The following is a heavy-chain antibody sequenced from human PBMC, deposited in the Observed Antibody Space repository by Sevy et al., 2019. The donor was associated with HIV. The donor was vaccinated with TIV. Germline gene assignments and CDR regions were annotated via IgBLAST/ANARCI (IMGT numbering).Heavy chain of an antibody. D-gene: IGHD3-10*01. Sequence: EGSLRLSCAASGFTFSSYWMSWVRQAPGKGLEWVADIKQDGSEKYYVDSVKGRFTISRDNAKKSLYLQMNSLRVEDTAVYYCARVGKSDAGYSASGRYYIDYWGQGTLVTVSS. V-gene: IGHV3-7*01. J-gene: IGHJ4*02. CDR1: GFTFSSYW. CDR2: IKQDGSEK. CDR3: ARVGKSDAGYSASGRYYIDY.